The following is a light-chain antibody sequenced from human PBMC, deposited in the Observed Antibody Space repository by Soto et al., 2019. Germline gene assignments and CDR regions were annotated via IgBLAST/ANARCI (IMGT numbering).Light chain of an antibody. CDR3: QQYFNWPLTWT. V-gene: IGKV3-15*01. J-gene: IGKJ1*01. CDR2: GAT. CDR1: QSVSTL. Sequence: EIVMTQSPATLSVSPGERATLSCRASQSVSTLLAWYQQKPGQAPRLLIHGATTRATGIPARFSGSGSGTEFTLTISSLLSEDSAFYYCQQYFNWPLTWTFGPGTKV.